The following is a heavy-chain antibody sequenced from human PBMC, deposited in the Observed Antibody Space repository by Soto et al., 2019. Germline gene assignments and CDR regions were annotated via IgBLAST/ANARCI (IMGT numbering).Heavy chain of an antibody. CDR1: GFTFSDYY. J-gene: IGHJ6*03. CDR2: ISSSGSTI. V-gene: IGHV3-11*01. Sequence: GGSVRLSCAASGFTFSDYYMSWIRQAPGKGLEWVSYISSSGSTIYYADSVKGRFTISRDNAKNSLYLQMNSLRAEDTAVYYCAREFDCSNTSCYPYYYYYYMDVWGKGTTVTVSS. D-gene: IGHD2-2*01. CDR3: AREFDCSNTSCYPYYYYYYMDV.